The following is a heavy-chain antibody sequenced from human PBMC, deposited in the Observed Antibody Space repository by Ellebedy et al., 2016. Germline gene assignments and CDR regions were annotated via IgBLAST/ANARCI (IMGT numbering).Heavy chain of an antibody. CDR3: ARGTPRVAAAGYFDY. V-gene: IGHV4-34*01. CDR2: INHSGST. CDR1: GGSISSYY. D-gene: IGHD6-13*01. J-gene: IGHJ4*02. Sequence: SETLSLTCTVSGGSISSYYWSWIRQPPGKGLEWIGEINHSGSTNYNPSLKSRVTISVDTSKNQFSLKLSSVTAADTAVYYCARGTPRVAAAGYFDYWGQGTLVTVSS.